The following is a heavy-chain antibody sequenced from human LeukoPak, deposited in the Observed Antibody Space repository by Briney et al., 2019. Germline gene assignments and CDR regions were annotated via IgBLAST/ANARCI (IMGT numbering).Heavy chain of an antibody. J-gene: IGHJ3*01. Sequence: SQTLSLTCTVSGGSLSSGGYYWSWIRQHPGKGLEWIGYIYYSGSTYYNPSLQSRVTISVDTSKNQFSLKLISVTAADTAVYYCARENTMVRGVIITDDALDVWGQGTMVTVSS. CDR1: GGSLSSGGYY. V-gene: IGHV4-31*03. CDR2: IYYSGST. CDR3: ARENTMVRGVIITDDALDV. D-gene: IGHD3-10*01.